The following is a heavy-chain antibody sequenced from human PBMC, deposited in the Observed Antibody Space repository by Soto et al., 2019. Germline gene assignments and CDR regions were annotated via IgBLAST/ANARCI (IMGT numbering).Heavy chain of an antibody. V-gene: IGHV4-59*01. D-gene: IGHD2-21*02. CDR2: MYYTGST. J-gene: IGHJ4*02. Sequence: SETLSLTCTVSGGSISSYYLSWIRQPPWKGLEWIGYMYYTGSTNYNPSLKSRVTISVDTSKNQFSLKLSSVTAADTAVYYCARALRAYCGGDCYSAYFDYWGQGTLVTVSS. CDR1: GGSISSYY. CDR3: ARALRAYCGGDCYSAYFDY.